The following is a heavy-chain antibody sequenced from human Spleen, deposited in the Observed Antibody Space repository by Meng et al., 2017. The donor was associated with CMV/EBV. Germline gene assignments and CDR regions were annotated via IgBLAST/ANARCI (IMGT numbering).Heavy chain of an antibody. V-gene: IGHV3-30*02. J-gene: IGHJ6*02. CDR2: IRYDGSNK. CDR3: AKGPRFLELYGMDV. Sequence: GESLKISCAASGFTFSNYAMSWVRQAPGKGLEWVAFIRYDGSNKYYADSVKGRFTISRDNSKNTLYLQMNSLRAEDTAVYYCAKGPRFLELYGMDVWGQGTTVTVSS. D-gene: IGHD3-3*01. CDR1: GFTFSNYA.